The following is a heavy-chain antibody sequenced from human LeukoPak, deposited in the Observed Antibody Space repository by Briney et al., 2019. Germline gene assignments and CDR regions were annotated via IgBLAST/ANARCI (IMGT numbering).Heavy chain of an antibody. CDR3: ARGNHPLGMDV. Sequence: SVKVSCKASGFTLTGYDINWVRQATGQVLEWMGWMNPNSGNRGYAQKFQGRVTMTKSTSTSTAYMELSSLRSEDTAVYYCARGNHPLGMDVWGQGTTVTVSS. CDR1: GFTLTGYD. CDR2: MNPNSGNR. J-gene: IGHJ6*02. V-gene: IGHV1-8*01.